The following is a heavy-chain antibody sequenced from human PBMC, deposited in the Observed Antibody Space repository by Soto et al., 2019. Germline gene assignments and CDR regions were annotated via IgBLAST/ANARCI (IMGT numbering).Heavy chain of an antibody. D-gene: IGHD4-17*01. J-gene: IGHJ6*03. Sequence: QVQLVESGGGLVKPGGSLRLSCAASGFTFSDYYMSWIRQAPGKGLEWVSYISSSGSTIYYADSVKGRFTISRDNAKNSLYLQMNSLRAEDTAVYYCARAGLWAGATVTAESYYMDVWGKGTTVTVSS. CDR3: ARAGLWAGATVTAESYYMDV. CDR1: GFTFSDYY. CDR2: ISSSGSTI. V-gene: IGHV3-11*01.